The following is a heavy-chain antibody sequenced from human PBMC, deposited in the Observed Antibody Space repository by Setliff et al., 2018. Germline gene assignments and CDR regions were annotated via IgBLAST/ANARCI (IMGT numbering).Heavy chain of an antibody. Sequence: SVKVSCKASGYTFTSYGISWVRQAPGKGLEWMGGIIPIFGSANYARKFQGRVTVTADESTSTAYMELSSLRSEDTAVYYCARGSVEYSRGWYYFDYWAQGTLVTVSS. J-gene: IGHJ4*02. CDR3: ARGSVEYSRGWYYFDY. CDR1: GYTFTSYG. CDR2: IIPIFGSA. D-gene: IGHD6-19*01. V-gene: IGHV1-69*13.